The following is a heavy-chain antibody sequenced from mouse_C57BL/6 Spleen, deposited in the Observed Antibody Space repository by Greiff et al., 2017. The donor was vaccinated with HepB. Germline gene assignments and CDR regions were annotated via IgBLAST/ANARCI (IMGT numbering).Heavy chain of an antibody. J-gene: IGHJ2*01. CDR2: ISSGSSTI. CDR3: ARQVAGDFDY. V-gene: IGHV5-17*01. D-gene: IGHD1-1*01. Sequence: EVKVVESGGGLVKPGGSLKLSCAASGFTFSDYGMHWVRQAPEKGLEWVAYISSGSSTIYYADTVKGRFTISRDNAKNTLFLQMTSLRSEDTAMYYCARQVAGDFDYWGQGTTLTVSS. CDR1: GFTFSDYG.